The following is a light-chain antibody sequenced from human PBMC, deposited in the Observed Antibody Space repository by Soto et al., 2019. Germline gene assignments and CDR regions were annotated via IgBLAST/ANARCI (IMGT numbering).Light chain of an antibody. J-gene: IGKJ1*01. Sequence: EIVLTQSPATLSLSPGERATLSCRASQSVSSNVAWYQQKPGQAPRLLIYGASTRADGIPARFTGSGSGTDFTLTISRLEPEDFAVYYCQQYGSSGTFGQGTKVDI. V-gene: IGKV3-20*01. CDR1: QSVSSN. CDR2: GAS. CDR3: QQYGSSGT.